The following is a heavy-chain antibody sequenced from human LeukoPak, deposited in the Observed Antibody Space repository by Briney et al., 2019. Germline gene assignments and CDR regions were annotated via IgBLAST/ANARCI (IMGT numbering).Heavy chain of an antibody. D-gene: IGHD1-20*01. CDR1: GYTFTGYY. CDR3: ARGGLQRYNWNDY. CDR2: INPNSGAT. Sequence: ASVKVSCKASGYTFTGYYMHWARQAPGQGLEWMGWINPNSGATISAQKFQGRVTMTRDTSITTAYMDLSSLRSDDTAIYYCARGGLQRYNWNDYWGQGTLVTVSS. V-gene: IGHV1-2*02. J-gene: IGHJ4*02.